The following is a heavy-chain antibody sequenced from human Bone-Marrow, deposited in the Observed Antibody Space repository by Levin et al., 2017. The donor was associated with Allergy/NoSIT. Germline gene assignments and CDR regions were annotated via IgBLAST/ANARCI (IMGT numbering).Heavy chain of an antibody. J-gene: IGHJ4*02. D-gene: IGHD2-15*01. CDR3: AKASVTVAAFGHFDY. Sequence: LSLTCAASGFPFRAYAMTWVRPAPGKGLEWVSSISGSGQITYYTDSVKGRFTISRDNSKNTLYVEMNSLRAEDTAIYYCAKASVTVAAFGHFDYWGQGALVTVSS. CDR1: GFPFRAYA. CDR2: ISGSGQIT. V-gene: IGHV3-23*01.